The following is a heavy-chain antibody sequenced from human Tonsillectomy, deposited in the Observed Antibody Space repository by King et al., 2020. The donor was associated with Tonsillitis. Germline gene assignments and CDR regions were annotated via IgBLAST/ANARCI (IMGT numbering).Heavy chain of an antibody. CDR1: GGSIRRGNYY. CDR3: ARDPDVTYSSGYAFDV. Sequence: QLQESGPGLVKPLQTLSLTCTGSGGSIRRGNYYWTWIRQHPGQGLEWMGYIYSSWSTYYNPSLNRRVIISAETSKNQLSLQLNSVTAADTAVYYCARDPDVTYSSGYAFDVWGLGTMVTVSS. D-gene: IGHD3-22*01. CDR2: IYSSWST. J-gene: IGHJ3*01. V-gene: IGHV4-31*03.